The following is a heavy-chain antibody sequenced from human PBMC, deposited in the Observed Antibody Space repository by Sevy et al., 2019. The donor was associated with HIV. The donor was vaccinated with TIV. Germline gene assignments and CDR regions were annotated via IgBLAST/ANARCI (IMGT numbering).Heavy chain of an antibody. V-gene: IGHV4-59*01. CDR2: MFYSGST. D-gene: IGHD3-3*01. CDR1: GGSISNYY. Sequence: SETLSLTCTVSGGSISNYYWSWIRQPPGKGLEWIGYMFYSGSTNYNPSLKSRVTISVDTSKNQFSLKLKSVTAADTAVYYCARESRGAIGDFDYWGQGTLVTVSS. J-gene: IGHJ4*02. CDR3: ARESRGAIGDFDY.